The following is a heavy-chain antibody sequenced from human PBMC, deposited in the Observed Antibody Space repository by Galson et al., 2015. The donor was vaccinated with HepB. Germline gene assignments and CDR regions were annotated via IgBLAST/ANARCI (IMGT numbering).Heavy chain of an antibody. J-gene: IGHJ4*02. V-gene: IGHV3-30-3*01. CDR2: ISYDGSNK. Sequence: SLRLSCAASGFTFSSYAMHWVRQAPGKGLEWVAVISYDGSNKYYADSVKGRFTISRDNSKNTLYLQMNSLRAEDTAVYYCARDPSLAVAGTFDYWGQGTLVTVSS. CDR1: GFTFSSYA. CDR3: ARDPSLAVAGTFDY. D-gene: IGHD6-19*01.